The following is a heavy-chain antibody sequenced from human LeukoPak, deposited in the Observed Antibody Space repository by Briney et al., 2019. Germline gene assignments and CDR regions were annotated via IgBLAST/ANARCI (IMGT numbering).Heavy chain of an antibody. CDR2: ISYIGST. CDR3: ARDLVTVTKGFDI. CDR1: DDSFSSPY. D-gene: IGHD4-17*01. V-gene: IGHV4-59*11. J-gene: IGHJ3*02. Sequence: PSETLSLTCAVSDDSFSSPYWTWIRQPPGNGREWLGYISYIGSTNYNPSLKSRVTISIDTSKNQFSLKLSSVTAADTAVYYCARDLVTVTKGFDIWGQGTMVSVS.